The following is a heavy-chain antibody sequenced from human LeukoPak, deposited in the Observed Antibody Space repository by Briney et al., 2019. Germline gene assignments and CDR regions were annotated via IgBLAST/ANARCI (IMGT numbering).Heavy chain of an antibody. CDR2: IYYGGST. J-gene: IGHJ6*02. D-gene: IGHD3-3*01. CDR3: ARDLRFLEWLPNYYYYGMDV. CDR1: DGSISSYY. V-gene: IGHV4-59*01. Sequence: PSETLSLTCTVSDGSISSYYWSWIRQPPGKGLEGIGYIYYGGSTNYNPSLKSRVTISVDTSKNQFSLKLSSVTAADTAVYYCARDLRFLEWLPNYYYYGMDVWGQGTTVTVSS.